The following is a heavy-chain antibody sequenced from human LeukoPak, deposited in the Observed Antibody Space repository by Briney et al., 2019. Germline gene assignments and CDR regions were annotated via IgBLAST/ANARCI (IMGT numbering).Heavy chain of an antibody. D-gene: IGHD3-3*01. Sequence: KPSETLSLTCTVSGGSISSYYSSWIRQPPGKGLEWIGYIYYSGSTNYNPSLKSRVTISVDTSKNQFSLKLSSVTAADTAVYYCARGTRVTIFGVAYNWFDPWGQGTLVTVSS. CDR1: GGSISSYY. V-gene: IGHV4-59*01. CDR2: IYYSGST. CDR3: ARGTRVTIFGVAYNWFDP. J-gene: IGHJ5*02.